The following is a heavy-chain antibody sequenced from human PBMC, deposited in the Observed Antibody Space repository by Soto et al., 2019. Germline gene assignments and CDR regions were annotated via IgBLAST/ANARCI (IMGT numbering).Heavy chain of an antibody. CDR2: ISYDGSNK. Sequence: QVQLVESGGGVVQPGRSLRLSCAASGFTFSSYGMHWVRQAPGKGLEWVAIISYDGSNKYYADSVKGRFTISRDNSKNTLYLQMNSLRPEDTAVFYCAKYAFYYDSSAYYYTPDWYFDLWGRGTLVTVSS. D-gene: IGHD3-22*01. J-gene: IGHJ2*01. CDR1: GFTFSSYG. CDR3: AKYAFYYDSSAYYYTPDWYFDL. V-gene: IGHV3-30*18.